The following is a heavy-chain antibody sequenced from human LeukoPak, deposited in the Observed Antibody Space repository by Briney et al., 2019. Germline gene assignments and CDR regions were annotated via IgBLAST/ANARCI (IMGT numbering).Heavy chain of an antibody. CDR3: ARDFVSSGYYDY. CDR2: INPNSGGT. D-gene: IGHD3-22*01. CDR1: GCTFTGYY. Sequence: ASVKVSCKASGCTFTGYYMHWVRQAPGQGLEWMGWINPNSGGTNYAQKFQGRVTMTRDTSISTAYMELSRLRSDDTAVYYCARDFVSSGYYDYWGQGTLVTVSS. V-gene: IGHV1-2*02. J-gene: IGHJ4*02.